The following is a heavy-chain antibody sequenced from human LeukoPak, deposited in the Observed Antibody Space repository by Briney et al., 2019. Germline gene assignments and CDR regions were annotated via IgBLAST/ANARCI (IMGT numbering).Heavy chain of an antibody. CDR2: IYYSGST. V-gene: IGHV4-31*03. Sequence: KASQTLSLTCTVSGGSISSGGYYWSWIRQHPGKGLEWIGYIYYSGSTYYNPSLKSRVTISVDTSKNQFSLKLSSVTAAVTAVYYCARDYGDYAAFDIWGQGTMVTVSS. J-gene: IGHJ3*02. CDR1: GGSISSGGYY. D-gene: IGHD4-17*01. CDR3: ARDYGDYAAFDI.